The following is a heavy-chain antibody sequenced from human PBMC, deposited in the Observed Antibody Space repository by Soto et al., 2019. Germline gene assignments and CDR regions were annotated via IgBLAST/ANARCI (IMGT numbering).Heavy chain of an antibody. V-gene: IGHV3-23*01. CDR2: ITVAGGGI. CDR3: AKWPPSPKMGVTSH. D-gene: IGHD1-26*01. Sequence: ESGGGLAQPGGSLRLSCAASRFAFSSSAMAWIRQTPGKGLQWVSAITVAGGGIYYADSVKGRFTISRDNSKKTLYLQMNSLSAEDTAQYFCAKWPPSPKMGVTSHWGQGTLVTVSS. CDR1: RFAFSSSA. J-gene: IGHJ4*02.